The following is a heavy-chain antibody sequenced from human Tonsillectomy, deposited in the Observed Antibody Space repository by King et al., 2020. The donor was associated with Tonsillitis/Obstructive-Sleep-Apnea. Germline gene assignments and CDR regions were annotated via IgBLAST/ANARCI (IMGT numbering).Heavy chain of an antibody. Sequence: QLQESGPGLVKPSETLSLTCTVSGGSISSSSYYWGWIRQPPGKGLEWIGSIYYSGSTYYNPSLKSRVTISVDTSKNQFSLKLSSVTAADTAVYYCARQNSGSLDREVGYWGQGTLVTVSS. D-gene: IGHD1-26*01. J-gene: IGHJ4*02. CDR3: ARQNSGSLDREVGY. CDR1: GGSISSSSYY. V-gene: IGHV4-39*01. CDR2: IYYSGST.